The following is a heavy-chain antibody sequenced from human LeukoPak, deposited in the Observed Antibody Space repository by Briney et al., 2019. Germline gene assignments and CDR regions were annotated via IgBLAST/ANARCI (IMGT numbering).Heavy chain of an antibody. D-gene: IGHD3-22*01. CDR1: GYTFSKFY. CDR3: ARNYYDRSGYSDTFDY. CDR2: LNTQPNNDYT. V-gene: IGHV1-46*01. J-gene: IGHJ4*02. Sequence: ASVKVSCKASGYTFSKFYIHWVRQAPGQGLEWMGLLNTQPNNDYTNYAQKFQGRVTLTRDMSTNTVYMKLSSLTSEDTAVYYCARNYYDRSGYSDTFDYWGQGTLVTVSS.